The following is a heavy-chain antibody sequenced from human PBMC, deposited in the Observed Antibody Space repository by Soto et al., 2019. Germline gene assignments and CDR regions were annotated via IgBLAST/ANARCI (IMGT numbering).Heavy chain of an antibody. J-gene: IGHJ6*02. D-gene: IGHD1-1*01. CDR3: ARDLWVEPELYYYGMDV. Sequence: SETLSLTCTVSGDSISSADYYCSLIRQTPGKGLEWIGHIFYSGTTYYNPSLKSRLTISVDTSKNHFSLRLTSVTAADTAVYYCARDLWVEPELYYYGMDVWGQGTTVTVSS. V-gene: IGHV4-30-4*01. CDR1: GDSISSADYY. CDR2: IFYSGTT.